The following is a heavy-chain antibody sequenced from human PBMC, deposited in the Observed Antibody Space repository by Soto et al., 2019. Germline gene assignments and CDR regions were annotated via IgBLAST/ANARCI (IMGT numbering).Heavy chain of an antibody. CDR3: AREERYCSGGSCYPIYYYYYGMDV. Sequence: ASVKVSCKASGYTFTSYYMHWVRQAPGQGLEWMGIINPSGGSTSYAQKFQGRVTTTRDTSTSTVYMELSSLRSEDTAVYYCAREERYCSGGSCYPIYYYYYGMDVWGQGTTVTVSS. CDR1: GYTFTSYY. J-gene: IGHJ6*02. CDR2: INPSGGST. V-gene: IGHV1-46*01. D-gene: IGHD2-15*01.